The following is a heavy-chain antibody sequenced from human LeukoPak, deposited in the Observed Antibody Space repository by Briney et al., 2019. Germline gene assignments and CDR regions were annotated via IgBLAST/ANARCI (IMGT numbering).Heavy chain of an antibody. J-gene: IGHJ4*02. Sequence: SETLSLTCTVSGGSINGYYWSWIRQPPGKGLEWIGFVYYSASTNYNPSLKSRATISVDTSKKQFSLRLSSVTAAETAVYYCARGIMTTVPTFDYWGQGTLVTVSS. CDR3: ARGIMTTVPTFDY. D-gene: IGHD4-17*01. CDR2: VYYSAST. CDR1: GGSINGYY. V-gene: IGHV4-59*01.